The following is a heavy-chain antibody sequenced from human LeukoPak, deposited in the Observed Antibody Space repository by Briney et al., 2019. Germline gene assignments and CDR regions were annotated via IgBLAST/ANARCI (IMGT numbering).Heavy chain of an antibody. D-gene: IGHD2-15*01. Sequence: MTSETLSLTCAVYGGSFSGYYWSWIRQPPGKGLEWIGEINHSGSTNYNPSLKSRVTISVDTSKNQFSLKLSSVTAADTAVYYCASSVVVVAAKFRAADGMDVWGQGTTVTVSS. CDR3: ASSVVVVAAKFRAADGMDV. V-gene: IGHV4-34*01. J-gene: IGHJ6*02. CDR2: INHSGST. CDR1: GGSFSGYY.